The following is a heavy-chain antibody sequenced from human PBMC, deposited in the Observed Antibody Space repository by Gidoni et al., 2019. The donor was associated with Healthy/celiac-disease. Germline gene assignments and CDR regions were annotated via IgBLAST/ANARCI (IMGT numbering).Heavy chain of an antibody. CDR1: GGSISSSSYY. D-gene: IGHD2-21*02. J-gene: IGHJ3*02. CDR2: IYYSGST. V-gene: IGHV4-39*01. CDR3: ASTFVLAYCGGDCYPRFDAFDI. Sequence: QLQLQESGPGLVKPSETLSLTCTVSGGSISSSSYYWGWIRQPPGKGLEWIGSIYYSGSTYYNPSLKSRVTISVDTSKSTGISLEKHLPMTKLSSVTAADTAVYYCASTFVLAYCGGDCYPRFDAFDIWGQGTMVTVSS.